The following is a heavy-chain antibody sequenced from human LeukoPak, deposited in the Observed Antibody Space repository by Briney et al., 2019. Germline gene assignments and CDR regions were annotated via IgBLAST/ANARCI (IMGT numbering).Heavy chain of an antibody. J-gene: IGHJ4*02. Sequence: TSETLSLTCTVSGGSISSSSYYWGWIRQPPGKGLEWIGSIYYSGSTYYNPSLKSRVTISVDTSKNQFSLKLSSVTAADTAVYYCARLGTQRRLLIAAAGREPRDYWGQGTLVTVSS. V-gene: IGHV4-39*01. CDR3: ARLGTQRRLLIAAAGREPRDY. D-gene: IGHD6-13*01. CDR1: GGSISSSSYY. CDR2: IYYSGST.